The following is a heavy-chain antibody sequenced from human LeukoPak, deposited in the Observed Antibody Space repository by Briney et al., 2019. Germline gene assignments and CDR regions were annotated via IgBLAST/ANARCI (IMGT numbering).Heavy chain of an antibody. Sequence: PSETLSLTCTVSGDPVSSGDFYWSWIRQSPGRGLQWIAYTHHTGSSNYSPSLRSRVTISMDTSKNQLSLNLNSVTAADTAVYYCARQLAQAEGRAFDIWGQGTKVTVSS. V-gene: IGHV4-61*08. J-gene: IGHJ3*02. CDR3: ARQLAQAEGRAFDI. CDR2: THHTGSS. CDR1: GDPVSSGDFY. D-gene: IGHD6-19*01.